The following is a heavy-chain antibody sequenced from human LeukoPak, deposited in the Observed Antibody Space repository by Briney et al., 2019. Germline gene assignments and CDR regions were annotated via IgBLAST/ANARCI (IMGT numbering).Heavy chain of an antibody. CDR3: ARSNWNDGRHFDY. D-gene: IGHD1-20*01. V-gene: IGHV3-64*01. J-gene: IGHJ4*02. CDR1: GFTFSSYA. Sequence: GGSLRLSCAASGFTFSSYAMHWVRQAPGKGLEYVSAISSNGGSTYYANSVKGRFTISRDNSKNTLYLQMGSLRAEDMAVYYCARSNWNDGRHFDYWGQGTLVTVSS. CDR2: ISSNGGST.